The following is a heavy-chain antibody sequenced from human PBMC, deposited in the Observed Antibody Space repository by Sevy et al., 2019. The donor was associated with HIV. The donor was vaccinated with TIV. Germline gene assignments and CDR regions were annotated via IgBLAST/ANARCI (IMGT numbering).Heavy chain of an antibody. CDR1: GFTFSSYA. CDR2: ISYDGSNK. CDR3: AREVPCSGGSCYSGYYYYGMDV. Sequence: GGSLRLSCAASGFTFSSYAMHWVRQAPGKGLEWVAVISYDGSNKYYADSVKGRFTISRDNSKNTLYLQMNSLGAGDTAVYYWAREVPCSGGSCYSGYYYYGMDVWGQGTTVTAP. D-gene: IGHD2-15*01. V-gene: IGHV3-30-3*01. J-gene: IGHJ6*02.